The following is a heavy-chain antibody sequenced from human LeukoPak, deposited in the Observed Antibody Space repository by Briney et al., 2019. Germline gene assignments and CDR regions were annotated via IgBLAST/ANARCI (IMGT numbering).Heavy chain of an antibody. D-gene: IGHD3-9*01. V-gene: IGHV4-34*01. CDR2: VSHRGSS. CDR1: GGSFSGYY. J-gene: IGHJ6*03. CDR3: ARVTREYYDILTGYYNPTDYYYMDV. Sequence: SETLSLTCAVYGGSFSGYYWSWIRQPPGKGLEWIAQVSHRGSSNYNPSLKSRVTISVDTSKTQFSLKLSSVTAADTAVYYCARVTREYYDILTGYYNPTDYYYMDVWGKGTTVTISS.